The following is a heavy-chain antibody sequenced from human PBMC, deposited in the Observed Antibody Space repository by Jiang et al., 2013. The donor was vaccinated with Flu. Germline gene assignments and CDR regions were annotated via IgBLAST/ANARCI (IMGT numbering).Heavy chain of an antibody. CDR3: ARDYDFWSGYASDNKKADY. J-gene: IGHJ4*02. CDR2: ISAYNGNT. V-gene: IGHV1-18*01. D-gene: IGHD3-3*01. CDR1: YTFTSYG. Sequence: YTFTSYGISWVRQAPGQGLEWMGWISAYNGNTNYAQKLQGRVTMTTDTSTSTAYMELRSLRSDDTAVYYCARDYDFWSGYASDNKKADYWGQGTLVTVSS.